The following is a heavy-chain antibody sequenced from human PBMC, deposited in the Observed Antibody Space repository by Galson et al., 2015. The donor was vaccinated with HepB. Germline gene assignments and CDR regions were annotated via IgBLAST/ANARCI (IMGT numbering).Heavy chain of an antibody. CDR2: ISYDGSNK. V-gene: IGHV3-30*04. CDR1: GFTFSSYA. J-gene: IGHJ5*02. D-gene: IGHD6-19*01. CDR3: ARGVAGTGARYNWFDP. Sequence: SLRLSCAASGFTFSSYAMTWVRQAPGKGLEWVAVISYDGSNKYYADSVKGRFTISRDNSKNTLYLQMSSLRAEDTAVYYCARGVAGTGARYNWFDPWGLGTLVTVSS.